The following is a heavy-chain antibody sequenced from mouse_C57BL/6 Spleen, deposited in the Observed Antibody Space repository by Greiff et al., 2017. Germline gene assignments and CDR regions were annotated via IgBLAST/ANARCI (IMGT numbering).Heavy chain of an antibody. Sequence: EVHLVESGGGLVKPGGSLKLSCAASGFTFSDYGMHWVRQAPEKGLEWVAYISSGSSTIYYADTVKGRFTISRDNAKNTLFLQMTSLRSEDTAMYYCARHYYGSSYFDYWGQGTTRTVSS. D-gene: IGHD1-1*01. J-gene: IGHJ2*01. CDR3: ARHYYGSSYFDY. CDR2: ISSGSSTI. V-gene: IGHV5-17*01. CDR1: GFTFSDYG.